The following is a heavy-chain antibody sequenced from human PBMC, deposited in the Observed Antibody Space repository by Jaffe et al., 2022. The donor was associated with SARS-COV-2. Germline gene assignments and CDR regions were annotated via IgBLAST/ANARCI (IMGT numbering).Heavy chain of an antibody. CDR1: GDSSTIGGFY. J-gene: IGHJ4*02. Sequence: QVQLQESGPGLVKPSQTLSLTCTVSGDSSTIGGFYWTWIRQPAGKGLEWIGRIYISGSTNYNPSLKSRVTISLDASKKQFSLRLDSVTAADTAVYYCARAEYSCDYDYWGQGTLVTVSS. CDR2: IYISGST. CDR3: ARAEYSCDYDY. V-gene: IGHV4-61*02. D-gene: IGHD5-18*01.